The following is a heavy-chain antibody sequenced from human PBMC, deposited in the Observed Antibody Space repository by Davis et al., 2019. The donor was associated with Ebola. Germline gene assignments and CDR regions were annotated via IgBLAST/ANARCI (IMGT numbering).Heavy chain of an antibody. J-gene: IGHJ4*02. CDR2: ISAYNGNT. D-gene: IGHD6-19*01. CDR3: ARDRGEKWLVL. CDR1: GYTFTSYG. V-gene: IGHV1-18*01. Sequence: ASAKVFCNASGYTFTSYGISWVRQAPGQGLEWMGWISAYNGNTNYAQKLQGRVTMTTDTSTSTAYMELRSLRSDDTAVYYCARDRGEKWLVLWCQGTLVTVSS.